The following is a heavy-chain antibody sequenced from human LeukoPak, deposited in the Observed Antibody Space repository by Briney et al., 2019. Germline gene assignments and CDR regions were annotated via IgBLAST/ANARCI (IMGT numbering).Heavy chain of an antibody. Sequence: PSQTLSLTCTVSGDSITSGDNYWNWIRQSPGQGLEWIGYIYHSGSTYYNPSLKSRVTISVDTSKNQFSLKLSSVTAADTAVYYCARQTNDYDFWSGYYYYYYMDVWGKGTTVTVSS. J-gene: IGHJ6*03. CDR1: GDSITSGDNY. CDR2: IYHSGST. D-gene: IGHD3-3*01. V-gene: IGHV4-30-2*06. CDR3: ARQTNDYDFWSGYYYYYYMDV.